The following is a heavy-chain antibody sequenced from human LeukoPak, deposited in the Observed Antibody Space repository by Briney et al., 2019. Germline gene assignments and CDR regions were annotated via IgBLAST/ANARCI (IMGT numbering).Heavy chain of an antibody. D-gene: IGHD5-18*01. J-gene: IGHJ5*02. V-gene: IGHV4-59*13. Sequence: SETLSLTCTVSGVSISSYYWSWIRQPPGKGLEWIAYIYYSGSTNYNPSLKSRVTISVDTPKNQFSLKLSSVTAADTAVYYCARGQGYSYGYEWFDPWGQGTLVTVSS. CDR1: GVSISSYY. CDR3: ARGQGYSYGYEWFDP. CDR2: IYYSGST.